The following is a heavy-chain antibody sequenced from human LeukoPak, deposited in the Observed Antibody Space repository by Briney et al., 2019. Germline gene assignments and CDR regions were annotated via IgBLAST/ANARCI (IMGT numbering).Heavy chain of an antibody. CDR3: ARLPTVTFFDY. Sequence: PSETLSLTCTVSGGSMSSSSYYWGWIRQPPGKGLEWIGCIYYSGSTYYNPSLKSRLTISVDTSKNQFSLKLSSVPAADTAVYYCARLPTVTFFDYWGQGTLVTVSS. J-gene: IGHJ4*02. CDR2: IYYSGST. CDR1: GGSMSSSSYY. D-gene: IGHD4-17*01. V-gene: IGHV4-39*01.